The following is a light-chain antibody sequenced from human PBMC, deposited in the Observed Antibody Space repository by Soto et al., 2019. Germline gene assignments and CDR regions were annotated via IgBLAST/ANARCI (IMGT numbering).Light chain of an antibody. CDR1: QTVRDGY. J-gene: IGKJ2*01. CDR2: GAS. V-gene: IGKV3-20*01. CDR3: QQYGVSMFT. Sequence: DIVLTQSPGTLSLSPGERATLSCRASQTVRDGYLAWYQQKPGQAPRLFIYGASARATGIPDRFSGSGSGTDFTLTISGREPEDFAGYYCQQYGVSMFTFGQGAKLEIK.